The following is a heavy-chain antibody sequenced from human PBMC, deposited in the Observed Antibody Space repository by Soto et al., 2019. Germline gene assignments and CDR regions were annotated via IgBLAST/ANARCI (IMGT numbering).Heavy chain of an antibody. CDR1: GGTFISYV. Sequence: QVLLVQSGAQVKNPVSSVKVSCKASGGTFISYVYNWVRQAPGQGLEWMGGIIPMFNITNFAQKFQVRITITADESTTTAYMELRSLRSEDTAVYYCARWPTVSRPTYGMDVWGQGTTVTVSS. CDR3: ARWPTVSRPTYGMDV. CDR2: IIPMFNIT. J-gene: IGHJ6*02. D-gene: IGHD4-4*01. V-gene: IGHV1-69*01.